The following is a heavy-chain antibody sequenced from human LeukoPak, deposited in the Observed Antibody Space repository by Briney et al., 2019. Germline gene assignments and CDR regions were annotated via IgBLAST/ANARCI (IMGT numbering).Heavy chain of an antibody. D-gene: IGHD3-10*02. Sequence: ASVKVSCKVSGYTLTELSMHWVRQAPGKGLEWMGGFDPEDGETIYAQKFQGRVTMTEDTSTSTAYMELRSLRSDDTAVYYCARGSFVFGEALDIWGQGTMVTVSS. CDR2: FDPEDGET. V-gene: IGHV1-24*01. CDR1: GYTLTELS. CDR3: ARGSFVFGEALDI. J-gene: IGHJ3*02.